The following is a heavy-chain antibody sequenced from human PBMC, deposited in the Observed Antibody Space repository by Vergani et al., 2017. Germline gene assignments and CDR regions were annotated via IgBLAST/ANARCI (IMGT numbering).Heavy chain of an antibody. CDR2: ISGSGGST. J-gene: IGHJ4*02. D-gene: IGHD3-3*01. Sequence: EVQLLESGGGLVQPGGSLRLSCAASGFTFSSDAMSWVRQAPGKGLDWVSAISGSGGSTHDAASVKGRFTISRDNSKNTLYLQMNSLRAEDTAVYYCAKGGRGGYYDNFDYWGQGTLVTVSS. CDR1: GFTFSSDA. V-gene: IGHV3-23*01. CDR3: AKGGRGGYYDNFDY.